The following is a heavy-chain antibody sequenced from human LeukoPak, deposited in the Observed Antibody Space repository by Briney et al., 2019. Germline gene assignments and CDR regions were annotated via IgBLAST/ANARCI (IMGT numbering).Heavy chain of an antibody. J-gene: IGHJ6*02. Sequence: ASVKVSCKASGYTFTGYYMHWVRQAPGQGLEWMGWINPNSGGTNYAQKFQGRVTMTRDTSISTAYMELSRLRSDDTAVYYCARDPIPYSSGWYGFYYYYYGMDVWGQGTTVTVSS. CDR3: ARDPIPYSSGWYGFYYYYYGMDV. CDR2: INPNSGGT. V-gene: IGHV1-2*02. D-gene: IGHD6-19*01. CDR1: GYTFTGYY.